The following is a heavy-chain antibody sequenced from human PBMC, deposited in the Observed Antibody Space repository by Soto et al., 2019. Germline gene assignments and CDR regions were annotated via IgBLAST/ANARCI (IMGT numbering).Heavy chain of an antibody. CDR3: ASAMTTVTTIDY. D-gene: IGHD4-17*01. CDR2: IYHSGST. CDR1: GGSISSGGYS. Sequence: QLQLQESGSGLVKPSQTLSLTCAVSGGSISSGGYSWGWIRQPPGKGLEWIGYIYHSGSTYYNPSLKSRVTISVDRSKNQFSLKLSSGTAADTAVYYCASAMTTVTTIDYWGQGTLVTVSS. J-gene: IGHJ4*02. V-gene: IGHV4-30-2*01.